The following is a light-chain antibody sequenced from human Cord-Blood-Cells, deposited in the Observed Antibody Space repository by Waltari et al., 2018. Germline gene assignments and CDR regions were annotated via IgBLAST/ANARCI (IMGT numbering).Light chain of an antibody. CDR2: DVS. CDR3: CSYAGSYTFHVV. J-gene: IGLJ2*01. V-gene: IGLV2-11*01. Sequence: QSALTQPRSVSGSPGQSVTISCTGTSSDVGVYNYVSWYQQHPGKAPKLMIYDVSKRPSGVPDRFSGSKSGNTASLTISGLQAEDEADYYCCSYAGSYTFHVVFGGGTKLTVL. CDR1: SSDVGVYNY.